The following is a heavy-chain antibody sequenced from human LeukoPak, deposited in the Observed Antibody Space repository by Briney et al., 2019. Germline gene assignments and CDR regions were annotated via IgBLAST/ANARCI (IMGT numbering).Heavy chain of an antibody. J-gene: IGHJ4*02. CDR2: IHDSGHA. Sequence: PSETLSLTCTLSGGSISSYYWSWIRQPPGKGLEWIGYIHDSGHADYNPSLKTRVIISLDTSKNQFSLKLSSVTAADTAVYYCAGFVLGSHFDSWGQGTLVTVSS. CDR1: GGSISSYY. CDR3: AGFVLGSHFDS. D-gene: IGHD2-15*01. V-gene: IGHV4-59*01.